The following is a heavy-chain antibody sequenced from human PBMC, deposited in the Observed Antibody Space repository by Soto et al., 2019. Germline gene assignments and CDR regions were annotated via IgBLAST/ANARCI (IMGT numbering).Heavy chain of an antibody. CDR1: GYSFTSYW. V-gene: IGHV5-51*01. CDR2: IYPGDSDT. CDR3: ARHRHYGSGSYYMDV. J-gene: IGHJ6*03. D-gene: IGHD3-10*01. Sequence: PGESLKISCKGSGYSFTSYWIGWVRQMPGKGLEWMGIIYPGDSDTRYSPSFQGQVTISADKSISTAYLQWSSLKASDTAMYYCARHRHYGSGSYYMDVWGKGTTVTGSS.